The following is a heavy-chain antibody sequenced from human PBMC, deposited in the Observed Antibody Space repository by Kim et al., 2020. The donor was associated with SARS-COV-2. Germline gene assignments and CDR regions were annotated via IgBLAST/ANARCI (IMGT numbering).Heavy chain of an antibody. CDR3: ARSGIAVAGFEDFDI. V-gene: IGHV3-20*04. CDR1: GFTFDDYG. CDR2: INWNGGST. D-gene: IGHD6-19*01. Sequence: GGSMRLSCAASGFTFDDYGMSWVRQAPGKGLEWVSGINWNGGSTGYADSVKGRFTISRDNAKNSLYLQMNSLRAEDTALYYCARSGIAVAGFEDFDIWGQGTMVTVSS. J-gene: IGHJ3*02.